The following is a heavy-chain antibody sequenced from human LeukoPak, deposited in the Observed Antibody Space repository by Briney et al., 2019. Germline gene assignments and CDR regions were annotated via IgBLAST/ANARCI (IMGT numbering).Heavy chain of an antibody. J-gene: IGHJ4*02. CDR2: IKQDGSEK. V-gene: IGHV3-7*01. D-gene: IGHD5-12*01. CDR1: GSTFSSYW. CDR3: ARADTWLGNGGFDY. Sequence: GGSLRLSCAAPGSTFSSYWMSWVRQAPGEGLEWVANIKQDGSEKYYVDSVKGRFTISRDNAKNSLYLQMNSLRVEDTAVYYCARADTWLGNGGFDYWGQGTLVTVSS.